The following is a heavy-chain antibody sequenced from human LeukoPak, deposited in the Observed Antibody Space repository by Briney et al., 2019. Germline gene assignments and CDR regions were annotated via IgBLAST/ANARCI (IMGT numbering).Heavy chain of an antibody. CDR3: ASVSSSGWYAFDF. D-gene: IGHD6-19*01. Sequence: GGSLRLSCAASGFTFSTYAIYWVRQAPGKGLEYVSGISGNGRNTYYGNSVKGRFTISRDNSKNTLYLQMGSLRAEDMGVYYCASVSSSGWYAFDFWGQGTMVTVSS. CDR1: GFTFSTYA. J-gene: IGHJ3*01. V-gene: IGHV3-64*01. CDR2: ISGNGRNT.